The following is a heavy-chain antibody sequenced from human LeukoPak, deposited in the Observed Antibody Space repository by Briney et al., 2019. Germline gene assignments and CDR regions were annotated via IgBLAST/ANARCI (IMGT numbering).Heavy chain of an antibody. CDR1: GFTFSSYG. Sequence: GGSLRLSCAASGFTFSSYGMHWVRQAPGKGLEWVAVISYDGSNKYYADSVKGRFTISRDNSKNTLYLQMNSLRAEDTAVYYCAKTSYGSFDYWGQGTLVTVSS. D-gene: IGHD4-17*01. V-gene: IGHV3-30*18. J-gene: IGHJ4*02. CDR3: AKTSYGSFDY. CDR2: ISYDGSNK.